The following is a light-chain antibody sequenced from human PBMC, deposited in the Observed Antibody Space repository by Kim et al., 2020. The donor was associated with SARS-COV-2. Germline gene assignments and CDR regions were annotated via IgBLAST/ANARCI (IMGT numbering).Light chain of an antibody. Sequence: DIQMTQSPSSLSASVGDRVTITCRASQNVANFLNWYQQSPGKAPKLLIYSASSLQSGVPSRFSGSGSVTDFTLTISSLQPEDFATYLCQQSYFIPYTFGQGTKLEI. CDR2: SAS. CDR3: QQSYFIPYT. V-gene: IGKV1-39*01. J-gene: IGKJ2*01. CDR1: QNVANF.